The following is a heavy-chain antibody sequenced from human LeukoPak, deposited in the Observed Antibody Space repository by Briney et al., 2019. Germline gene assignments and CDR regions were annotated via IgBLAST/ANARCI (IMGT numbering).Heavy chain of an antibody. Sequence: PSETLSLTCTGSRGSIRTADYYWAWVRQPPGEGLEWLGSIYFSGTPYFNPSLKSRVAVSIDTSKNQFSLKVTSVNASDTAVYFCARTSSWYAGAWFASWGQGTLVTVSS. CDR3: ARTSSWYAGAWFAS. V-gene: IGHV4-39*01. CDR2: IYFSGTP. CDR1: RGSIRTADYY. J-gene: IGHJ5*01. D-gene: IGHD6-13*01.